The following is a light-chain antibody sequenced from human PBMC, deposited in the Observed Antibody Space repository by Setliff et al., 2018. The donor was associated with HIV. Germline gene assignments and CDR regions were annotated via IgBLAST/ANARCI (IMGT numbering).Light chain of an antibody. CDR1: SSDIGDYES. CDR3: CSYAGGDTWI. J-gene: IGLJ2*01. V-gene: IGLV2-23*02. Sequence: SVLTQPASVSGSPGQSITISCTGSSSDIGDYESVSWYQQHPGEVPKLMIYDVTKRPSGVSNRFSASKSGNTASLTISGLQAEDEAHYYCCSYAGGDTWIFGGGTK. CDR2: DVT.